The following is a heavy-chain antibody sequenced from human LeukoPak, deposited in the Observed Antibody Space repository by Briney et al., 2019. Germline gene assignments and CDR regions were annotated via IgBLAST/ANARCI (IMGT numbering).Heavy chain of an antibody. V-gene: IGHV4-61*02. J-gene: IGHJ5*02. CDR2: IYTSGST. Sequence: PSQTLSRTCTVSGGSISSGSYYWSWIRQPAGKGLEWIGRIYTSGSTNYNPSLKSRVTISVDTSKNQFSLKLSSVTAADTAVYYCARDSLRYCSSTSCYISSFDPWGQGTLVTVSS. CDR3: ARDSLRYCSSTSCYISSFDP. CDR1: GGSISSGSYY. D-gene: IGHD2-2*02.